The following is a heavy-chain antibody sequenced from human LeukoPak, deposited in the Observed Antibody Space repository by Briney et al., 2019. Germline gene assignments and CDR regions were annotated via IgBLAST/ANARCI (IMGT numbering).Heavy chain of an antibody. Sequence: SQTLSLTCTVSGGSISSGGYYWSWIRQHPGKGLEWIGYIYYSGSTYYNPSLKSRVTISVDTSKNQFSLKLSSVTAADTAVYYCAREEATYYYVSGSSDWFDPWGQGTLVTVSS. CDR3: AREEATYYYVSGSSDWFDP. CDR1: GGSISSGGYY. V-gene: IGHV4-31*03. CDR2: IYYSGST. D-gene: IGHD3-10*01. J-gene: IGHJ5*02.